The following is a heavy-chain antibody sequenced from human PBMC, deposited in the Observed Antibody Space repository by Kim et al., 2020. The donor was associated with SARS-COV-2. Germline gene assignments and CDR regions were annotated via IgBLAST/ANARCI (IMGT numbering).Heavy chain of an antibody. Sequence: GGSLRLSCAASGFTFSSYAMSWVRQAPGKGLEWVSAISGSGGSTYYADSVKGRFTISRDNSKNTLYLQMNSLRAEDTAVYYCAKDLVTLRYFDWLPYYYYGMDVWGQGTTVTVSS. D-gene: IGHD3-9*01. CDR1: GFTFSSYA. CDR3: AKDLVTLRYFDWLPYYYYGMDV. V-gene: IGHV3-23*01. J-gene: IGHJ6*02. CDR2: ISGSGGST.